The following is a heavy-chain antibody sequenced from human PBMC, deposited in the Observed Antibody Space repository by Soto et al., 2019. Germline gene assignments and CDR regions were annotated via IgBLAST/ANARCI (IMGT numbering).Heavy chain of an antibody. CDR3: TRSLAA. Sequence: EVQLVESGGGLVQPGGSLRLSCAASGFTVSSNYMSWVRQAPGKGLEWVSVIYSGGSTYYADSVKGRFTISRDDSRHTLYLQRNRRRAVDTAVYCCTRSLAAWGQGTLVIVSS. J-gene: IGHJ5*02. CDR2: IYSGGST. V-gene: IGHV3-66*01. CDR1: GFTVSSNY.